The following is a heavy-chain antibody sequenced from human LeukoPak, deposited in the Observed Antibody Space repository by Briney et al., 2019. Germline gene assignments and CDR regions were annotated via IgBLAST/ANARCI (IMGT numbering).Heavy chain of an antibody. Sequence: GGSLRLSCAASGFTFSSYGMHWVRQAPGKGLEWVALIEFDGSNRYYADSVQGRFTISRDNSKNTLYLQTNSLRAEDSAVYYCARHDWFDPWGRGTLVTVSS. CDR2: IEFDGSNR. CDR1: GFTFSSYG. V-gene: IGHV3-33*01. CDR3: ARHDWFDP. J-gene: IGHJ5*02.